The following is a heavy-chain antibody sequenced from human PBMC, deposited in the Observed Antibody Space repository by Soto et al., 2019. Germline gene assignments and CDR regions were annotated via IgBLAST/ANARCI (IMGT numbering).Heavy chain of an antibody. CDR1: GSTFSNYG. V-gene: IGHV3-30*18. J-gene: IGHJ4*02. D-gene: IGHD3-22*01. CDR2: ISFDGSNK. Sequence: QVQLVESGGGVVQPGTSLRLSCAASGSTFSNYGMHWVRQAPGKGLEWMAVISFDGSNKYYADSVKGRFTISRDNSKSTLYLQMNSLRAEDTAVYYCAKVVSSAYFPFDYWGQGTLVTVSS. CDR3: AKVVSSAYFPFDY.